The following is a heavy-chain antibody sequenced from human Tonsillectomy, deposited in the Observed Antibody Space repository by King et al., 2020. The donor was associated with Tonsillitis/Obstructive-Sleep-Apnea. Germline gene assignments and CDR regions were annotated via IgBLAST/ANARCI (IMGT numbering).Heavy chain of an antibody. V-gene: IGHV3-43*02. CDR3: AKDGSSGWYGYYYYYYMDV. CDR1: GFTFDDYA. D-gene: IGHD6-19*01. J-gene: IGHJ6*03. Sequence: VQLVESGGGVVQPGGSLRLSCAASGFTFDDYAMHWVRQAPGKGLEWVSLISGDGGSTYYADSVKGRFTISRDNSKNSLYLQMNSLRTEDTALYYCAKDGSSGWYGYYYYYYMDVWGKATTVTVSS. CDR2: ISGDGGST.